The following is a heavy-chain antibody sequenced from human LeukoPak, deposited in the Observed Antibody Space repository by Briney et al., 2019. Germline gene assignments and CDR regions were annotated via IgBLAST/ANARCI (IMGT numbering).Heavy chain of an antibody. CDR2: VNAANGNT. CDR3: ARDPNSGYHDY. J-gene: IGHJ4*02. D-gene: IGHD3-22*01. V-gene: IGHV1-3*01. Sequence: WMGWVNAANGNTKYSQKFQGRVTITRDTSASTGYMELSSLRSEDTAVYYCARDPNSGYHDYWGQGTLVTVSS.